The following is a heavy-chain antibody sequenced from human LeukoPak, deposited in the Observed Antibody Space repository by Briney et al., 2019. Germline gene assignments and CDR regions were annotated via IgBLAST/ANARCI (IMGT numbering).Heavy chain of an antibody. J-gene: IGHJ4*02. V-gene: IGHV4-38-2*02. CDR2: INHSGST. D-gene: IGHD3-10*01. CDR1: GYSISSGYY. Sequence: SETLSLTCTVSGYSISSGYYWGWIRQPPGKGLEWIGSINHSGSTNYNPSLKSRVTISVDTSKNQFSLKLSSVTAADTAVYYCARGRGYYGSGSELLYYFDYWGQGTLVTVSS. CDR3: ARGRGYYGSGSELLYYFDY.